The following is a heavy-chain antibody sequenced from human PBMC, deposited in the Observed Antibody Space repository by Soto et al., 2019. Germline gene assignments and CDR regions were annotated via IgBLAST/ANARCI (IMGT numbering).Heavy chain of an antibody. D-gene: IGHD1-26*01. J-gene: IGHJ5*02. CDR1: GYSFTSSW. V-gene: IGHV5-51*01. CDR3: ARRMAGAQFDP. Sequence: GESLKISCKGSGYSFTSSWIAWVRQMPGKGLEWMGIIYPGDSESRHSPSFQGQVTISADRSINTVYLQWSSLKASDTAIYYCARRMAGAQFDPWGQGTLVTVSS. CDR2: IYPGDSES.